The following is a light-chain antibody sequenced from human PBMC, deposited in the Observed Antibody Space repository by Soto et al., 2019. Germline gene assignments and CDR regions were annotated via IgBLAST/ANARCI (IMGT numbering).Light chain of an antibody. J-gene: IGKJ2*02. V-gene: IGKV3-20*01. CDR3: QQYGSSPCT. CDR2: GAS. Sequence: EIVLSQSPGTLSLSPGARATLSCRASQSVSSNYLVWYQQKPGQAPRLLIYGASTRATGIPGRFSGSGSGTDFTLTINRLEPEDFAVYYCQQYGSSPCTFGQGTKLEIK. CDR1: QSVSSNY.